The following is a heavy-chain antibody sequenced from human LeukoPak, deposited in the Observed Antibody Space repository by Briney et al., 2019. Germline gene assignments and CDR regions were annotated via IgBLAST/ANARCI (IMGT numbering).Heavy chain of an antibody. J-gene: IGHJ6*02. CDR3: AKDIEDSKSFYYYGMDV. CDR1: GFTFDDYA. D-gene: IGHD3-22*01. Sequence: GGSLRLSCAPSGFTFDDYAMHWVRQTPGKGLGWVSGISWNSGSIGYADSVKGRFTISRDNAKNSLYLQMNSLRAEDTALYYCAKDIEDSKSFYYYGMDVWGQGTTVTVSS. CDR2: ISWNSGSI. V-gene: IGHV3-9*01.